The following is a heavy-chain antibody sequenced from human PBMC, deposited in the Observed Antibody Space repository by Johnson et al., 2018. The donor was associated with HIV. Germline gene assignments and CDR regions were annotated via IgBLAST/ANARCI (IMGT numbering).Heavy chain of an antibody. CDR2: ISSGGTTI. J-gene: IGHJ3*02. V-gene: IGHV3-11*04. CDR3: ARDLYYDNRGMAFDI. D-gene: IGHD3-9*01. Sequence: QVQLVESGGNLVKPGGSLRLSCAASGFTFSDYYMNWIRQAPGKGLQWVSYISSGGTTIYYGDSVKGRFTISRDNAKNSLYLQMSSLRAEDTAVYYCARDLYYDNRGMAFDIWGQGTMVTVSS. CDR1: GFTFSDYY.